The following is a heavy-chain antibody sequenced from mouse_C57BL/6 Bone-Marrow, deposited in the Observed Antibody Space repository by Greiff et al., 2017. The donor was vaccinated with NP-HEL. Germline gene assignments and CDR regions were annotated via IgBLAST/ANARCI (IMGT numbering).Heavy chain of an antibody. CDR2: ISNGGGST. J-gene: IGHJ1*03. Sequence: EVQGVESGGGLVQPGGSLKLSCAASGFTFSDYYMYWVRQTPEKRLEWVAYISNGGGSTYYPDTVKGRFTISRDNAKNTLYLQMSRLKSEDTAMYYCARDGVWGTGTTVTVSS. CDR3: ARDGV. CDR1: GFTFSDYY. V-gene: IGHV5-12*01.